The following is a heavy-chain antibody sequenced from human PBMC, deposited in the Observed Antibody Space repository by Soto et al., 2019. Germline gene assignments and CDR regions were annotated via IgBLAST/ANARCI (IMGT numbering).Heavy chain of an antibody. CDR2: ISYDESKE. V-gene: IGHV3-30-3*01. J-gene: IGHJ4*02. D-gene: IGHD5-12*01. CDR3: VKKWLDGIYYIDF. CDR1: GFTFSSYA. Sequence: QVQLEESGGGVVQPGGSLRLSCAASGFTFSSYAMHWVRQAPGKGMEWVAHISYDESKEYYADSVKGRFTISRDNSKNTLYLKMPSLRTEDTSLYYGVKKWLDGIYYIDFWGQRTLGTVSS.